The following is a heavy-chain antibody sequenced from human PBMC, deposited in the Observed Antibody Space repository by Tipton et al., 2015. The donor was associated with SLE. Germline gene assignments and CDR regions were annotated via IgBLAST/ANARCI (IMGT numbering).Heavy chain of an antibody. CDR2: IYYSGST. D-gene: IGHD4-17*01. Sequence: TLSLTCTVSGGSISSHYWSWIRQPPGKGLEWIGYIYYSGSTNYNPSLKSRVTISVDTSKNQFSLKLSSVTAADTAVYYCARGGRGYGDYEFGYWGQGTLVTVSS. CDR3: ARGGRGYGDYEFGY. V-gene: IGHV4-59*11. CDR1: GGSISSHY. J-gene: IGHJ4*02.